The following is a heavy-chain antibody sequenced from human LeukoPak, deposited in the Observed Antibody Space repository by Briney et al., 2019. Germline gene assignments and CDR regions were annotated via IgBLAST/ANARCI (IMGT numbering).Heavy chain of an antibody. CDR3: ARDVGARLPGY. Sequence: SETLSLTCAVSGGSISSNNWWSWVRQPPGKGLEWIGETYHTGSTNYNPSLKSRVTISVDKSKNQFSLKLSSVSAADTAVYYCARDVGARLPGYWGQGTLVTVSS. D-gene: IGHD6-6*01. V-gene: IGHV4-4*02. J-gene: IGHJ4*02. CDR2: TYHTGST. CDR1: GGSISSNNW.